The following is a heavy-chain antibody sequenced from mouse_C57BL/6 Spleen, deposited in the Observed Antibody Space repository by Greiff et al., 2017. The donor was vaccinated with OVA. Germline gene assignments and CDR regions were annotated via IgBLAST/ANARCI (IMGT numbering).Heavy chain of an antibody. Sequence: QVQLKQPGAELVKPGASVKMSCKASGYTFTSYWITWVKQRPGQGLEWIGDIYPGSGSTNYNEKFKSKATLTVDTSSSTAYMQLSSLTSEDSAVYYCAREGGYYYGSIYAMDYWGQGTSVTVSS. D-gene: IGHD1-1*01. J-gene: IGHJ4*01. CDR3: AREGGYYYGSIYAMDY. CDR1: GYTFTSYW. CDR2: IYPGSGST. V-gene: IGHV1-55*01.